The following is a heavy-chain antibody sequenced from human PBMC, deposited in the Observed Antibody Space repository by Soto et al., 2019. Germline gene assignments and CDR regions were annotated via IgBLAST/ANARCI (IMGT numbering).Heavy chain of an antibody. D-gene: IGHD5-12*01. Sequence: SENLSLTCTVSGGSISSGGYYWSWIRQHPGKGLEWIGYIYYSGSTYYNPSLKSRVTISVDTSKNQFSLKLSSVTAADTAVYYCARVQAERRWLQSLYFDYWGQGTLVTVSS. CDR2: IYYSGST. CDR3: ARVQAERRWLQSLYFDY. CDR1: GGSISSGGYY. J-gene: IGHJ4*02. V-gene: IGHV4-31*03.